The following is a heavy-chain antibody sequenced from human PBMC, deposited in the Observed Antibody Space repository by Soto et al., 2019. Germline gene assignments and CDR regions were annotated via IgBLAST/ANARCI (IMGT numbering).Heavy chain of an antibody. V-gene: IGHV3-74*01. Sequence: EVQLEESGGGSVQLGESLRVSCVASGFTFTNQWMHWVPQVPGKGLVWVCGSNGDGTRAGYADFVKGQFTTSRDNAKKLLVLQMNSLSVDDTGVYLCGRGGGAGRGDAIAMWGPGTTVAVSS. D-gene: IGHD2-21*01. J-gene: IGHJ6*02. CDR2: SNGDGTRA. CDR1: GFTFTNQW. CDR3: GRGGGAGRGDAIAM.